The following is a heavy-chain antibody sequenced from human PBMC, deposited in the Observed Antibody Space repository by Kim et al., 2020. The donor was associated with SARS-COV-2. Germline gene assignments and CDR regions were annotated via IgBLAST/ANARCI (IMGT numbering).Heavy chain of an antibody. CDR3: AKAEYSSSWTHFLPLGY. J-gene: IGHJ4*02. Sequence: GGSLRLSCAASGFTFSSYGMHWVRQAPGKGLEWVAVISYDGSNKYYADSVKGRFTISRDNSKNTLYLQMNSLRAEDTAVYYCAKAEYSSSWTHFLPLGYWGQGTLVTVSS. CDR2: ISYDGSNK. D-gene: IGHD6-13*01. V-gene: IGHV3-30*18. CDR1: GFTFSSYG.